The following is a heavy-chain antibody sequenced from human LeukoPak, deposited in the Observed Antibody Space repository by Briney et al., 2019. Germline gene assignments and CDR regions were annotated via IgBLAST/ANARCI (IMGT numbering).Heavy chain of an antibody. CDR3: ARTAPEEGYFDY. CDR2: IYYSGST. CDR1: GGSISSSSYY. J-gene: IGHJ4*02. Sequence: SETLSLTCTVSGGSISSSSYYWGWIRQPPGKGLEWIGSIYYSGSTYYDPSLKSRVTISVDTSKNQFSLKLSSVTAADTAVYYCARTAPEEGYFDYWAREPWSPSPQ. V-gene: IGHV4-39*01.